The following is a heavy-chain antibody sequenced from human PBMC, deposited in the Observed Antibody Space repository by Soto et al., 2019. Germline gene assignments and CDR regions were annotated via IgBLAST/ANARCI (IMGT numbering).Heavy chain of an antibody. J-gene: IGHJ5*02. D-gene: IGHD6-6*01. CDR3: ARFQLGSLLSWFDP. Sequence: KPSETLSLTCAVYGGSFSGYYWSWIRQPPGKGLEWIGEINHSGSTNYNPSLKSRVTISVDTSKNQFSLKLSSVTAADTAVYYCARFQLGSLLSWFDPWGQGTLVTVSS. CDR1: GGSFSGYY. CDR2: INHSGST. V-gene: IGHV4-34*01.